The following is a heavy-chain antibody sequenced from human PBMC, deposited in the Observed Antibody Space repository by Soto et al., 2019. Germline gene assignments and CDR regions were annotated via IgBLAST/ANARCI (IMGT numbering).Heavy chain of an antibody. Sequence: GGSLRLSCAASGFTFSSYAMSWVRQAPGKGLEWVSAISGSGGSTYYADSVKGRFTISRDNSKNTLYLQMNSLRAEDTAVYYCAKDLEVTIFGVVMVGMDVWGQGTTVTVSS. CDR1: GFTFSSYA. CDR2: ISGSGGST. CDR3: AKDLEVTIFGVVMVGMDV. D-gene: IGHD3-3*01. V-gene: IGHV3-23*01. J-gene: IGHJ6*02.